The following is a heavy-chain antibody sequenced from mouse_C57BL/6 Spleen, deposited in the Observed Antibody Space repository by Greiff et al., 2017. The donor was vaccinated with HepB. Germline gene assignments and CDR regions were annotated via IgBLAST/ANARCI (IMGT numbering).Heavy chain of an antibody. CDR1: GFSFNTYA. CDR2: IRSKSNNYAT. J-gene: IGHJ4*01. Sequence: VQLVESGGGLVQPKGSLKLSCAASGFSFNTYAMNWVRQAPGKGLEWVARIRSKSNNYATYYADSVKDRFTISRDDSESMLYLQMNNLKTEDTAMYYCVRHEELGLDYWGQGTSVTVSS. D-gene: IGHD4-1*01. CDR3: VRHEELGLDY. V-gene: IGHV10-1*01.